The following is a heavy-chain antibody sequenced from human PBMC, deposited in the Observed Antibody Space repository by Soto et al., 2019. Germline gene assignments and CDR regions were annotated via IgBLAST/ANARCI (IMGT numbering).Heavy chain of an antibody. V-gene: IGHV5-51*06. CDR3: GRQRRDARDHCFLCPMDV. J-gene: IGHJ6*02. D-gene: IGHD2-21*01. CDR2: IYPDDSDT. Sequence: ESLKISCQSSGSTFSTYWVAWVRQRHGKALAWLGLIYPDDSDTRYNPSFRGQATLSAERSSSTLFLQWRSVKAAETANYYCGRQRRDARDHCFLCPMDVWGQGTTDTVSS. CDR1: GSTFSTYW.